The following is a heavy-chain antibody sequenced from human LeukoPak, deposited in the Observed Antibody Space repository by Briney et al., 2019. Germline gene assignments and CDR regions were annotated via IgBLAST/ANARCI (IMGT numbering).Heavy chain of an antibody. D-gene: IGHD3-22*01. J-gene: IGHJ6*02. CDR3: ATKGRGGITMILYGMDV. V-gene: IGHV1-24*01. CDR2: FDPEDGET. CDR1: GYTLTELS. Sequence: ASVKVSCKVSGYTLTELSMHRVRQAPGKGLEWMGGFDPEDGETIYAQKFQGRVTMTEDTSTDTAYMELSSLRSEDTAVYYCATKGRGGITMILYGMDVWGQGTTVTVSS.